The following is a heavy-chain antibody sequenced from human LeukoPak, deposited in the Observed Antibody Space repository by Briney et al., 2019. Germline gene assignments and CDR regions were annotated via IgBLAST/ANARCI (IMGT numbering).Heavy chain of an antibody. CDR1: GGSISSGSYY. J-gene: IGHJ4*02. CDR3: ARGGPSYYGSGSPFDY. Sequence: PSQTLSLTCTVSGGSISSGSYYWSWIRQPAGKGLEWIGRIYTSGSTNYNPSLKSRVTISVDTSKNQFSLKLSSVTAADTAVYYCARGGPSYYGSGSPFDYWGQGTLVAISS. D-gene: IGHD3-10*01. CDR2: IYTSGST. V-gene: IGHV4-61*02.